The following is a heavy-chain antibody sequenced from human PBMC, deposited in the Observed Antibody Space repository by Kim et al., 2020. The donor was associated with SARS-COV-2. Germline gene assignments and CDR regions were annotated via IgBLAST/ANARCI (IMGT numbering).Heavy chain of an antibody. Sequence: VSVKSRITLNPDTSKNQFSLQLNSVTPEDTAVYYCAREVWRWLQYNWFDPWGQGTLVTVSS. J-gene: IGHJ5*02. D-gene: IGHD5-12*01. CDR3: AREVWRWLQYNWFDP. V-gene: IGHV6-1*01.